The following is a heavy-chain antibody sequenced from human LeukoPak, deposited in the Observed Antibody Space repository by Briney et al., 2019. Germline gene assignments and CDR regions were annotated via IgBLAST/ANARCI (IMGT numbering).Heavy chain of an antibody. Sequence: KTGGSLRLSCAASGFTFSSYALSWVRQAPGKGLEWVSTISSSSTYIYYADSVKGRITISRDNAKNSLSLQMNSLRAEDTAVYYCARDGAGGYCSSTRCYVFDPWGQGTLVTVSS. J-gene: IGHJ5*02. D-gene: IGHD2-2*01. CDR3: ARDGAGGYCSSTRCYVFDP. CDR2: ISSSSTYI. V-gene: IGHV3-21*01. CDR1: GFTFSSYA.